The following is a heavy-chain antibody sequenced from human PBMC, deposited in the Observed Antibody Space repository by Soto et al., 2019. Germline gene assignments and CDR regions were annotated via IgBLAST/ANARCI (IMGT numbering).Heavy chain of an antibody. D-gene: IGHD5-12*01. J-gene: IGHJ6*02. V-gene: IGHV1-69*13. CDR1: GGTFRSYA. Sequence: ASVKVSCKASGGTFRSYASSWVRQAPGQGLEWMGGIIPIFGTANYAQKFQGRVTITADESTSTAYMELSSLRSEDTAVYYCARELRRYYYGMDVWGQGTTVTVSS. CDR3: ARELRRYYYGMDV. CDR2: IIPIFGTA.